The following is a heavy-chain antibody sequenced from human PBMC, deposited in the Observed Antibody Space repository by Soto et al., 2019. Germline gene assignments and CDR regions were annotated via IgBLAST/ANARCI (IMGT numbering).Heavy chain of an antibody. V-gene: IGHV1-69*01. CDR3: ASTYSSSWYGVNYYGMDV. D-gene: IGHD6-13*01. CDR2: IIPIFGTA. J-gene: IGHJ6*02. CDR1: GGTFSSYA. Sequence: QVQLVQSGAEVKKPGSSVKVSCKASGGTFSSYAISWVRQAPGQGLEWMGGIIPIFGTANYAQKFQGRVTITADESTSTAYMELRSMRSEDTAVYYCASTYSSSWYGVNYYGMDVWGQGTTVTVSS.